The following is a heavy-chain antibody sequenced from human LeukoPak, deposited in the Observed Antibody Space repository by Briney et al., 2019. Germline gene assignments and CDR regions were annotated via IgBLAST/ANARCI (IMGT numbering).Heavy chain of an antibody. CDR3: AKRSSSSSPPYFDY. V-gene: IGHV3-23*01. J-gene: IGHJ4*02. D-gene: IGHD6-6*01. CDR1: RFSFSSYA. Sequence: GGSLRLSCAASRFSFSSYAMGWVREAQGKGMEWVSSVDDSGAFTYYADSVKGRFTISRDNSKSTLYLQMNSLRAEDTALYYCAKRSSSSSPPYFDYCGQGTLVTVSS. CDR2: VDDSGAFT.